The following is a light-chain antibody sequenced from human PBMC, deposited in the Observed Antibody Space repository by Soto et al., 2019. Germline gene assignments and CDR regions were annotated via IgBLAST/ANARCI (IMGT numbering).Light chain of an antibody. Sequence: DIVMTQSPDSLPVSLGERATINCKSSQNLFFSSNNKNYLAWYQQKPGQAPKVLIYWASTRESGVPDRFSGSGSGTDFTLTISRLQAEDVAVYYCQQYYSAPWTFGQGTKVEIK. CDR2: WAS. CDR1: QNLFFSSNNKNY. CDR3: QQYYSAPWT. J-gene: IGKJ1*01. V-gene: IGKV4-1*01.